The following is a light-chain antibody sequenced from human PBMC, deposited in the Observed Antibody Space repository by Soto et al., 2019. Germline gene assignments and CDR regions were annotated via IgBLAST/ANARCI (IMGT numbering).Light chain of an antibody. Sequence: QSALTQPRSVSGSPGQSVTISCTGTSSDVGTYNYVSWYQQHPGKAPKVMIYDVSERPSGVPDRFSGSKSGNTASLTISGLQADDEADYYCCSYAGSPRYVFGTGTKVTVL. CDR1: SSDVGTYNY. J-gene: IGLJ1*01. V-gene: IGLV2-11*01. CDR3: CSYAGSPRYV. CDR2: DVS.